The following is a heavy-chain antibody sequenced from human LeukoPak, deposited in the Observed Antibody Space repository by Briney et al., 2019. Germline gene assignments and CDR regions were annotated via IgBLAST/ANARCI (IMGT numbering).Heavy chain of an antibody. CDR3: ARLWEQWLVDDAFDI. V-gene: IGHV5-51*01. D-gene: IGHD6-19*01. Sequence: GESLKISCKGSGYSFTSYWIGWVRQMPGKGLEWMGIIYPGDSDTRYSPSFQGQVTISADKSISTAYLQWSSLKASDTAMYYCARLWEQWLVDDAFDIWGQGTMVTVSS. J-gene: IGHJ3*02. CDR2: IYPGDSDT. CDR1: GYSFTSYW.